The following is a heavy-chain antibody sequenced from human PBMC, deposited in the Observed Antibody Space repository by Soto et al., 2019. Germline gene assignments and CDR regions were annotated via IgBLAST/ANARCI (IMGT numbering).Heavy chain of an antibody. CDR3: VKSGDNYNLLDY. V-gene: IGHV3-11*06. Sequence: SLTLAWASARLSLIHHDVTLVRPAPGNGLEWIGYSSNSGSFTRYADSVKGRFSISRDNAKSSLYLQISSLRGDDTATYYCVKSGDNYNLLDYWGKGTPVNFAS. D-gene: IGHD1-1*01. CDR1: RLSLIHHD. CDR2: SSNSGSFT. J-gene: IGHJ4*02.